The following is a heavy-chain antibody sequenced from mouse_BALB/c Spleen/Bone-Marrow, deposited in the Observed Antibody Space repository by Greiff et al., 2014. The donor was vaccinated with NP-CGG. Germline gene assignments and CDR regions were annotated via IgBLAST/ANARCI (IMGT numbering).Heavy chain of an antibody. V-gene: IGHV1-4*02. CDR3: VRENYDYDGDAMDY. CDR2: INPSSGYT. J-gene: IGHJ4*01. Sequence: VQVVESAAELARPGASVKMSCKTSGYTFTYYTMRWVRQRPGQGLEWIGYINPSSGYTDYNQKFKDKTTLTTDKSSSTAYLQLSSLTSEDSAVYYCVRENYDYDGDAMDYWGQGTSVTVSS. CDR1: GYTFTYYT. D-gene: IGHD2-4*01.